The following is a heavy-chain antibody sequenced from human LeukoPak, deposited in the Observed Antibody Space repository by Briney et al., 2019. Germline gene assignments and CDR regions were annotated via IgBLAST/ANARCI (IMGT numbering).Heavy chain of an antibody. V-gene: IGHV3-74*01. CDR2: INSDGSST. D-gene: IGHD3-10*01. CDR3: ARDSGDLPDNVDTPGS. J-gene: IGHJ5*02. Sequence: GGSLRLSCAASGFTFSSYWMHWVRHTPGKGLVWVSRINSDGSSTSYADSVKGRFTISRDNAKNTLYLQMTSLTTDDTGLYYCARDSGDLPDNVDTPGSWGQGTLVTVSS. CDR1: GFTFSSYW.